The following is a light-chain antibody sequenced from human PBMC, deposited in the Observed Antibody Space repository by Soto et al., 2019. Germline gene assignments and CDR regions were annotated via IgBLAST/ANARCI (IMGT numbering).Light chain of an antibody. V-gene: IGLV2-14*03. Sequence: QSALTQPASVSDSPGQSITICCTGTSXDVGGSNFVSWYQQHPGKPPKLIIYDVANRPSGVSNRFSGSKSGSTASLIISRLQTEDEADYYCVSYTSSTTYVFGTGTRSPS. CDR1: SXDVGGSNF. J-gene: IGLJ1*01. CDR3: VSYTSSTTYV. CDR2: DVA.